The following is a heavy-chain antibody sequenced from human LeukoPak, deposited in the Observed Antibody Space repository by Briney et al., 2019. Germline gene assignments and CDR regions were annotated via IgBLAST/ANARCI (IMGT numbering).Heavy chain of an antibody. V-gene: IGHV3-23*01. CDR1: GFTFSSYA. J-gene: IGHJ6*03. D-gene: IGHD4-17*01. CDR3: AKHMGHYGDYNVYYYMDV. CDR2: ISGSGGST. Sequence: GGSLRLSCAASGFTFSSYAMGWVRQAPGKGLEWASAISGSGGSTYYADSVKGRFTISRDNSKNTLYPQMNSLRAEDTAVYYCAKHMGHYGDYNVYYYMDVWGKGTTVTVSS.